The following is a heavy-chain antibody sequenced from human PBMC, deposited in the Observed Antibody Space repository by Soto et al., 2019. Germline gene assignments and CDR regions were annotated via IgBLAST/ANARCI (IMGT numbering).Heavy chain of an antibody. V-gene: IGHV6-1*01. CDR2: TYYRSKWYN. D-gene: IGHD2-2*01. CDR1: GDSVSSNSAA. CDR3: ARDPVVTAAEVHYYGMDV. Sequence: PSQTLSLTCVISGDSVSSNSAAWNWIRQSPSRGLEWLGRTYYRSKWYNDYAVSVKSRITINPDTSKNQFSLQLNSVTPEDTAVYYCARDPVVTAAEVHYYGMDVWGQGTTVTVSS. J-gene: IGHJ6*02.